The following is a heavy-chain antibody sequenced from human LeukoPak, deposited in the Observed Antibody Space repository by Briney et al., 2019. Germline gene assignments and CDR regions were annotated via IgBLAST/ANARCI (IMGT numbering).Heavy chain of an antibody. CDR3: VRDGRKFNFDY. D-gene: IGHD2-15*01. CDR2: VKSDGSNT. CDR1: GFTFSDYW. V-gene: IGHV3-74*01. J-gene: IGHJ4*02. Sequence: PGGSLRLSCAASGFTFSDYWMHWVRHVPGKGLVWVSYVKSDGSNTNYADSVKGRFTVSRDNAKNTLYLQMNSLRAEDTAVYYCVRDGRKFNFDYWGQGTLVTVSS.